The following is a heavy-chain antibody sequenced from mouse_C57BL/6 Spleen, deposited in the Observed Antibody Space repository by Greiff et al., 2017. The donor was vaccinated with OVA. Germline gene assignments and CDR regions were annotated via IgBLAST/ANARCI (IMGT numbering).Heavy chain of an antibody. Sequence: EVKLVESGGGLVKPGGSLKLSCAASGFTFSSYAMSWVRQTPEKRLEWVATISDGGSYTYYPDNVKGRFTISRDNAKNNLYLQMSHLKSEDTAMYYCAREGGEYFDYWGQGTTLTVSS. D-gene: IGHD1-1*02. J-gene: IGHJ2*01. CDR1: GFTFSSYA. V-gene: IGHV5-4*01. CDR3: AREGGEYFDY. CDR2: ISDGGSYT.